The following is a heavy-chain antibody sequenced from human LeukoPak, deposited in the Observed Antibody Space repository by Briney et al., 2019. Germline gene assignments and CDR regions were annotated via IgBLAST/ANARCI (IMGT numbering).Heavy chain of an antibody. CDR2: ISGSGGST. Sequence: PAGGSLRLSCAASGFTFSSYAMSWVRQAPGKGLEWVSAISGSGGSTYYADSVKGRFTISRDNSKNTLYLQMTSLRAEDTAVYYCARRDIVVVPAAIPGFMDVWGQGTTVTVSS. D-gene: IGHD2-2*02. CDR3: ARRDIVVVPAAIPGFMDV. J-gene: IGHJ6*02. V-gene: IGHV3-23*01. CDR1: GFTFSSYA.